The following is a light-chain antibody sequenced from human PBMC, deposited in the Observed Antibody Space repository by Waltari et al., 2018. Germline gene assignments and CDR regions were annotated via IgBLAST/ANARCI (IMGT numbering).Light chain of an antibody. V-gene: IGKV3-11*01. CDR3: QQRSSWPLT. CDR2: DAS. Sequence: EIVLIQSPATLSLSSGDRATLSCRASQSVSSSLAWYQQRPGQAPRLLIYDASNRATGIPARFSGSGSGTDFTLTISSLEPEDFAAYYCQQRSSWPLTFGGGTKVEVK. CDR1: QSVSSS. J-gene: IGKJ4*01.